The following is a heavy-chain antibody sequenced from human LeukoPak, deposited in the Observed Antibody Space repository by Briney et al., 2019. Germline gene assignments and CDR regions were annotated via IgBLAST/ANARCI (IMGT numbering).Heavy chain of an antibody. V-gene: IGHV3-7*02. Sequence: PGGSLRLSCAASRFTFSRYWMSWVRQAPGKGLEWVANINEDGSEKYYVDSVKGRFTISRDNAKSSLYLQMNSLRVGDTAVYYCASGAWLDYWGQGTLVTVSS. CDR2: INEDGSEK. J-gene: IGHJ4*02. CDR3: ASGAWLDY. CDR1: RFTFSRYW.